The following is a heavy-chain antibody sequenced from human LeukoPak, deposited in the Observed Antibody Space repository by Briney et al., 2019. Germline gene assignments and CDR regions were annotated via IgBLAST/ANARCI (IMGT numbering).Heavy chain of an antibody. CDR2: ISYDGSNK. V-gene: IGHV3-30*04. D-gene: IGHD6-19*01. J-gene: IGHJ3*02. Sequence: GGSLRLSCAASGFTFSSYAMHWVRQAPGKGLEWVAVISYDGSNKYYADSVKGRFTISRDNSKNTLYLQMNSLRAEDTAVYYCAKDRTGYSSGWSHDAFDIWGQGTMVTVSS. CDR1: GFTFSSYA. CDR3: AKDRTGYSSGWSHDAFDI.